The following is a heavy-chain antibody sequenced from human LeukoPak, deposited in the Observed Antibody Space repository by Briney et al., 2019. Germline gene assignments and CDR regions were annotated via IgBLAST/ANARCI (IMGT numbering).Heavy chain of an antibody. Sequence: SVKVSCKASGGTFSSYAISWVRQAPGQGLEWMGGIIAIFGTANYAQKFQGRVTITTDQSTSTAYMELSSLRSEDTAVYYCARDFADCSGGSCYSYWFDPWGQGTLVTVSS. CDR1: GGTFSSYA. CDR3: ARDFADCSGGSCYSYWFDP. CDR2: IIAIFGTA. D-gene: IGHD2-15*01. J-gene: IGHJ5*02. V-gene: IGHV1-69*05.